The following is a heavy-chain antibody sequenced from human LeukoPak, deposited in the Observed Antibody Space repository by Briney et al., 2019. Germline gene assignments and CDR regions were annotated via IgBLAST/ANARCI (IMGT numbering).Heavy chain of an antibody. Sequence: PSETLSLTCAVYGGSFSGYYWSWIRQPPGKGLEWIGEINHSGSTNYNPSLKSRVTISVDTSKNQFSLKLSSVTAADTAVYYCARVMRVPAARVRLVYYYYYYMDVWGKGTTVTVSS. CDR1: GGSFSGYY. D-gene: IGHD2-2*01. CDR3: ARVMRVPAARVRLVYYYYYYMDV. V-gene: IGHV4-34*01. J-gene: IGHJ6*03. CDR2: INHSGST.